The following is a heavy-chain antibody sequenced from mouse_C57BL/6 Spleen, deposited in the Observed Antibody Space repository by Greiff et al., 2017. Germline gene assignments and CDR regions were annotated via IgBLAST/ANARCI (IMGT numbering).Heavy chain of an antibody. CDR3: AREEDGYSYFDY. Sequence: EVQRVESEGGLVQPGSSMKLSCTASGFTFSDYYMAWVRQVPEKGLEWVANINYDGSSTYYLDSLKSRFIISRDNAKNILYLQMSSLKSEDTATYYCAREEDGYSYFDYWGQGTTLTVSS. J-gene: IGHJ2*01. V-gene: IGHV5-16*01. CDR2: INYDGSST. D-gene: IGHD2-3*01. CDR1: GFTFSDYY.